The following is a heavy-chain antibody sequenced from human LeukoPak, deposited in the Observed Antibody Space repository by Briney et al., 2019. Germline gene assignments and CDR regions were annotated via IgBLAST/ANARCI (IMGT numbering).Heavy chain of an antibody. CDR2: IKEDGSET. J-gene: IGHJ4*02. D-gene: IGHD2-2*01. Sequence: GGSLRLSCAASGFIFKKYWMNWVRQVPGKGLECLASIKEDGSETYYADSVKGRFTISRDNPKNLLFLQINSLRVEDTAVYYCARAPTVLVGYCSSSSCQADYWGQGTLVTVSS. CDR3: ARAPTVLVGYCSSSSCQADY. V-gene: IGHV3-7*01. CDR1: GFIFKKYW.